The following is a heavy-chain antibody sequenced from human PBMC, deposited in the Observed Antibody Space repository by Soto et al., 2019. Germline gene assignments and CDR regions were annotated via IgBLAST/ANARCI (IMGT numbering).Heavy chain of an antibody. D-gene: IGHD1-1*01. CDR3: ATPHPRYRRRYDFDY. J-gene: IGHJ4*02. CDR1: GGTFSSYA. CDR2: IIPIFGTA. V-gene: IGHV1-69*01. Sequence: QVQLVQSGAEVQKPGSSVKVSCKASGGTFSSYAISWVRQAPGQGLEWMGGIIPIFGTANYAQKFQGRVTITADESTSTAYMELSSLRSEDTAVYYCATPHPRYRRRYDFDYWGQGTLVTVSS.